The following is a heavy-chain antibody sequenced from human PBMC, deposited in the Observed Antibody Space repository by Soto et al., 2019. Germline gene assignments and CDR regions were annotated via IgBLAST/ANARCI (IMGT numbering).Heavy chain of an antibody. D-gene: IGHD3-10*01. CDR2: ISGSGGST. V-gene: IGHV3-23*01. CDR3: TTFVRETPFDY. J-gene: IGHJ4*02. CDR1: GFTFSSYA. Sequence: LRLSCAASGFTFSSYAMSWVRQAPGKGLEWVSAISGSGGSTYYADSVKGRFTISRDNSKNTLYLQMNSLRAEDTAVYYCTTFVRETPFDYWGQGTLVTVSS.